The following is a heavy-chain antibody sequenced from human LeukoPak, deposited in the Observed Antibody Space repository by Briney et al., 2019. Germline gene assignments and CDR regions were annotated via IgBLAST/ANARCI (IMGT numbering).Heavy chain of an antibody. V-gene: IGHV3-7*01. D-gene: IGHD3-3*01. Sequence: GGSLRLSCAASGFTFSSYWMSWVRQAPGKGLEWVANIKQDGSEKYYVDSVKGRFTISRDNAKNSLYLQMNSLRGEDTAVYYCARDWFWSGFYAFDYWGQGTLVTVSS. CDR2: IKQDGSEK. CDR3: ARDWFWSGFYAFDY. J-gene: IGHJ4*02. CDR1: GFTFSSYW.